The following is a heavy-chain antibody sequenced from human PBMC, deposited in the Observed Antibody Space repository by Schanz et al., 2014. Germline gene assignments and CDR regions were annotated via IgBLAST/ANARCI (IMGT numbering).Heavy chain of an antibody. J-gene: IGHJ4*02. V-gene: IGHV1-69*02. CDR2: IIPILGIA. CDR3: ARLDSSSWYPRY. D-gene: IGHD6-13*01. CDR1: GGTFSTYT. Sequence: QVQLVQSGAEVKKPGSSVKVSCKASGGTFSTYTISWVRQAPGQGLEWMGRIIPILGIANYAQKFQGRVTFTADKSTSTAYMELSSLKSEDTAVYYCARLDSSSWYPRYWGQGTLVTVSS.